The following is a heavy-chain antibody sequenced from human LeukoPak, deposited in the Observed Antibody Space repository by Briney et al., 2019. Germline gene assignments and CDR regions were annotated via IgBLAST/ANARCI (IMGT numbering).Heavy chain of an antibody. V-gene: IGHV1-2*02. CDR2: INPNSGGT. D-gene: IGHD3-10*01. Sequence: GASVKVSCKASGYTFTGYYMHWVRQAPGQGLEWMGWINPNSGGTNYAQKFQGRVTMTRDTSISTAYMELSRLRSDDTAVYYCARRGTVGSGSYYNGGYSDYWGQGTLVTVSS. CDR1: GYTFTGYY. J-gene: IGHJ4*02. CDR3: ARRGTVGSGSYYNGGYSDY.